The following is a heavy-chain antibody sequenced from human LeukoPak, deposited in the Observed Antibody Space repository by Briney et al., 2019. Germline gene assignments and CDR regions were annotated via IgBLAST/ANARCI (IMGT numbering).Heavy chain of an antibody. J-gene: IGHJ4*02. V-gene: IGHV1-24*01. CDR2: FDPEDGET. D-gene: IGHD5-24*01. CDR1: GYTLTELS. Sequence: ASVTVSFKVSGYTLTELSMHWVRQAPGKGGEGMGGFDPEDGETIYAQKFQGRVTMTEDTSTDTAYMELSSLRSEDTAVYYCATAVEMATITAFDYWGQGTLVTVSS. CDR3: ATAVEMATITAFDY.